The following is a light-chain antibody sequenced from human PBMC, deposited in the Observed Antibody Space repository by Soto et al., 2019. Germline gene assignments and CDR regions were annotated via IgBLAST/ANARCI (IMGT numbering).Light chain of an antibody. CDR3: QQYNNWPPDRT. V-gene: IGKV3-15*01. CDR2: GAS. J-gene: IGKJ1*01. Sequence: EIVMTQSPATLSVSPGERATLSCRASQSVGSNLAWYQQKPGQAPRLLIYGASTRATGIPARFSGSGSGTEXTXXXXXXXXXDFAIYFCQQYNNWPPDRTFGQGTNVEIK. CDR1: QSVGSN.